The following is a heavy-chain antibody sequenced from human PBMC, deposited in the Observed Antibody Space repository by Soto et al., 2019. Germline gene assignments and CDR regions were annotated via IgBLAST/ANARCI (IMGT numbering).Heavy chain of an antibody. J-gene: IGHJ6*02. Sequence: QVQLQESGTGLVKPSQTLSLTCTVSGGSISSGDYFWSWLRQSPGKGLEWIGYIASIGSTYYNPSLKIRVSVSTDTSKNQCTLKLSSGTTTDTAVYYCARRLDIRPFYYHGMDVWGQGPTVAVSS. CDR1: GGSISSGDYF. V-gene: IGHV4-30-4*01. CDR2: IASIGST. D-gene: IGHD1-1*01. CDR3: ARRLDIRPFYYHGMDV.